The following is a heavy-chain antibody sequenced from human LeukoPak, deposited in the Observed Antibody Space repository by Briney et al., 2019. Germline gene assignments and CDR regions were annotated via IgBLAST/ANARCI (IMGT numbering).Heavy chain of an antibody. CDR1: GFTFSRYN. CDR3: ARDAQWLVPEGYYYYMDV. J-gene: IGHJ6*03. V-gene: IGHV3-21*01. CDR2: ISSRSSYI. D-gene: IGHD6-19*01. Sequence: GGSLRLSCAGSGFTFSRYNMNWFRQAPGKGLERVSSISSRSSYIFYADSVKGRFTISRDNAKNSLYLQMNSLGAEDTAVYYCARDAQWLVPEGYYYYMDVWGKGTRSPSP.